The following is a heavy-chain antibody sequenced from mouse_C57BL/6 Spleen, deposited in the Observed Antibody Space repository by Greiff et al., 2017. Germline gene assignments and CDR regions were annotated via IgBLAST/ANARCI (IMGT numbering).Heavy chain of an antibody. CDR3: TRRGDDYVVFDY. CDR2: ISSGGDYI. D-gene: IGHD2-4*01. CDR1: GFTFSSYA. Sequence: DVMLVESGEGLVKPGGSLKLSCAASGFTFSSYAMSWVRQTPEKRLEWVAYISSGGDYIYYADTVKGRFTISRDNARNTLYLQMSSLKSEDTAMYYCTRRGDDYVVFDYWGQGTTLTVSS. J-gene: IGHJ2*01. V-gene: IGHV5-9-1*02.